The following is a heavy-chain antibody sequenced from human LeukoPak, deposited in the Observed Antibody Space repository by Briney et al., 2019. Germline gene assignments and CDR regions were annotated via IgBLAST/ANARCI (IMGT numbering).Heavy chain of an antibody. D-gene: IGHD3-16*01. Sequence: GGSLRLSCAASGFTFSSYEMNWVRQAPGKGLEWVPYISSTGSTKYYADSVKGRFTISRDNAKNSLYLQMNSLRAEDTAVYYCAREMITFGGAGDAFDIWGQGTMVTVSS. J-gene: IGHJ3*02. CDR1: GFTFSSYE. V-gene: IGHV3-48*03. CDR3: AREMITFGGAGDAFDI. CDR2: ISSTGSTK.